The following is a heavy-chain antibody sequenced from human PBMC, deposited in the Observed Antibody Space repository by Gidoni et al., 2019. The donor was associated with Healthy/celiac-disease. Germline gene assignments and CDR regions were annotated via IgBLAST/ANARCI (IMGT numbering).Heavy chain of an antibody. CDR3: ARIKEGHYANPNWFDP. V-gene: IGHV2-26*01. Sequence: QVTLKESGPVLVKPTETLTLTCTVSGFSLRNARMGVSWIRQPPGKALERLAHIFSNDEKSYSTSLKSRLTISKDTSKSQVILTMTNMDPVDTATYYCARIKEGHYANPNWFDPWGQGTLVTVSS. CDR2: IFSNDEK. J-gene: IGHJ5*02. CDR1: GFSLRNARMG. D-gene: IGHD3-16*01.